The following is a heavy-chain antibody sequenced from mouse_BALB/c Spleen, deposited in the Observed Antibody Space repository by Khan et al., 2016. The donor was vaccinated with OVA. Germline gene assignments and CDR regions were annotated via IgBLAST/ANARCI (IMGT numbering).Heavy chain of an antibody. V-gene: IGHV1S81*02. CDR2: INPSNGDT. CDR1: GYTFTSYY. CDR3: TRSGYSSFAY. D-gene: IGHD2-12*01. J-gene: IGHJ3*01. Sequence: VQPQVLGAELVKTGASVKLSCKASGYTFTSYYMYWVKQRPGQGLEWIGEINPSNGDTNFNEKFKSKATLTVDKSSYTAYMQLSSLTSEDSAVYYCTRSGYSSFAYWGQGTLVTVSA.